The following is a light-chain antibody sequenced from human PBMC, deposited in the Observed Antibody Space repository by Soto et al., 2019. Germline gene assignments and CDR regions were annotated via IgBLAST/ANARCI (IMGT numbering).Light chain of an antibody. J-gene: IGLJ1*01. CDR3: SSYTSSSIDYV. Sequence: QAVVTQPASVSGSPGQSITIFCTGTSSDVGGYNYVSWYQQHPGKAPKLMIYEVSNRPSGVSNRFSGSKSGNTASLTISGLQAEDEADYYCSSYTSSSIDYVFGTGTKVTVL. V-gene: IGLV2-14*01. CDR2: EVS. CDR1: SSDVGGYNY.